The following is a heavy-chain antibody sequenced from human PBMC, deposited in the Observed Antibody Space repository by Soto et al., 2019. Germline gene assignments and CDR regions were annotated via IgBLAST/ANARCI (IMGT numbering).Heavy chain of an antibody. D-gene: IGHD4-17*01. CDR2: IHSTRSP. CDR3: ARSPAYGDYANLDT. J-gene: IGHJ5*02. V-gene: IGHV4-4*07. CDR1: GDSVSKYY. Sequence: SETLSRTGTVSGDSVSKYYWNWIRQPAGKGLEWIGRIHSTRSPNYNPSLKSRVTMSVDTSKNQFSLKLNLTSVTAADTAVYYCARSPAYGDYANLDTWGQGTLVTVSS.